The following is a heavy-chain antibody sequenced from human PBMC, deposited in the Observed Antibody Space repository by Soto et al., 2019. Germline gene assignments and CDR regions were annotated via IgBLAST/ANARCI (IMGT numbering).Heavy chain of an antibody. CDR3: ARRYGGSFDY. V-gene: IGHV4-59*01. J-gene: IGHJ4*02. CDR1: GGSINNYY. D-gene: IGHD1-26*01. Sequence: QVQLQESGPGLVKPSETLSLTCTVSGGSINNYYWSWIRQPPGKGLEWIGYIYSSGSTNHNPTLMKRATTSVDPSKTRSSLKLSSVSAADPAVYYCARRYGGSFDYWGQGTLVTVSS. CDR2: IYSSGST.